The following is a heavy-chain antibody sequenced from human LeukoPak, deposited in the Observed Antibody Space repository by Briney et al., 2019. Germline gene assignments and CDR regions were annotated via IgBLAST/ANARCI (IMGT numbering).Heavy chain of an antibody. CDR3: AAEIAVAGTGGFDP. J-gene: IGHJ5*02. CDR2: IVVGSGNT. CDR1: GFTFTSSA. D-gene: IGHD6-19*01. V-gene: IGHV1-58*01. Sequence: ASVTVSCKASGFTFTSSAVQWVRQARGQRLEWIGWIVVGSGNTNYAQKFQERVTITRDMSTSTAYMELSSLRSEDTAVYYCAAEIAVAGTGGFDPWGQGTLVTVSS.